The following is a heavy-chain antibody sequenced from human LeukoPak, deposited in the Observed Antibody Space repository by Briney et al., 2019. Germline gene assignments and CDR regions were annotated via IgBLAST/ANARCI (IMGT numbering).Heavy chain of an antibody. V-gene: IGHV1-46*01. D-gene: IGHD6-13*01. J-gene: IGHJ6*03. CDR1: GYTFTSYY. CDR3: ARGKKSIAAAAPVRHYYYMDV. CDR2: INPNGGST. Sequence: ASVKVSCKASGYTFTSYYMHWVRQAPGQGLEWMGIINPNGGSTTYAQKFQGRVTITRNTSISTAYMELSSLRSEDTAAYYCARGKKSIAAAAPVRHYYYMDVWGKGTTVTVSS.